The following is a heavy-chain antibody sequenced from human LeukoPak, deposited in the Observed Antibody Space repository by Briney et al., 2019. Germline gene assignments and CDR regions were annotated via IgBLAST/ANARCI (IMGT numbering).Heavy chain of an antibody. Sequence: GGSLRLSCAASGFTFSIYGMGWVRQAPGKGLEWVSSISDNGGNTYYADSAKGRFTISRDNSKNTLYLQMNSLRAEDTAVYYCAKITMVRGLTWGQGTLVTVSS. CDR3: AKITMVRGLT. V-gene: IGHV3-23*01. D-gene: IGHD3-10*01. CDR1: GFTFSIYG. J-gene: IGHJ5*02. CDR2: ISDNGGNT.